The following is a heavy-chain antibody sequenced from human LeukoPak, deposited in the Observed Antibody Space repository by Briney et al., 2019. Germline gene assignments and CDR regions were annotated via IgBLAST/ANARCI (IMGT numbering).Heavy chain of an antibody. D-gene: IGHD2-2*01. Sequence: GGSLRLSCAASGFTFSSYSMNWVRQAPGKGLEWVSSISSSSSYIYYADSVKGRFTTSRDNAKNSLYLQMNSLRAEDTAVYYCARDDIVVVPAAASAEYFQHWGQGTLVTVSS. J-gene: IGHJ1*01. CDR1: GFTFSSYS. CDR2: ISSSSSYI. CDR3: ARDDIVVVPAAASAEYFQH. V-gene: IGHV3-21*01.